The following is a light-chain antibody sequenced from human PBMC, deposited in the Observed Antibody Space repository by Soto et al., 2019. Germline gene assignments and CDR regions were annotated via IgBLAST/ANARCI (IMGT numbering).Light chain of an antibody. V-gene: IGKV1-39*01. Sequence: DIQMTQSPSSLSASVGDRVTITCRASQSISTYLNWYQQKPGKAPNLLICAASSLQSGVPSRFRGSGSGTDFTLSISDLQPEDFATYYCQQSYNTQPTFGGGTKVEIK. CDR2: AAS. J-gene: IGKJ4*01. CDR1: QSISTY. CDR3: QQSYNTQPT.